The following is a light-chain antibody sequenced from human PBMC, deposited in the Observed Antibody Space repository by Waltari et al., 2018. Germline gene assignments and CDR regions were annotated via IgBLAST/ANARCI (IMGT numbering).Light chain of an antibody. CDR3: QQYRDTPYT. V-gene: IGKV4-1*01. Sequence: DIVMTQSPDSLAVSLGGRATIHCKSSQSIFYSSNNKDYLAWYQIKPGQPPKLLIYWASTRESGVPDRCSGSGTGTDFTLTISSLQTEDVATYYCQQYRDTPYTFGQGTNLEI. CDR1: QSIFYSSNNKDY. J-gene: IGKJ2*01. CDR2: WAS.